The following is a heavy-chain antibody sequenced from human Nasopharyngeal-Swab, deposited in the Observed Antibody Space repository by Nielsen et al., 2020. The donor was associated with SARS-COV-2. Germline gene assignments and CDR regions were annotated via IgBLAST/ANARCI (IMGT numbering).Heavy chain of an antibody. CDR2: ISSSSSTI. D-gene: IGHD2-8*01. J-gene: IGHJ6*03. CDR3: ARDAGTLYNNYYYYMDV. V-gene: IGHV3-48*01. Sequence: GESLKIFCAASGFTFSYYSMNWVRQAPGKGLEWVSYISSSSSTIYYADSVKGRFTISRDNGKNSLYLQMNSLRAEDTAVYYCARDAGTLYNNYYYYMDVWGKGTTVTVPS. CDR1: GFTFSYYS.